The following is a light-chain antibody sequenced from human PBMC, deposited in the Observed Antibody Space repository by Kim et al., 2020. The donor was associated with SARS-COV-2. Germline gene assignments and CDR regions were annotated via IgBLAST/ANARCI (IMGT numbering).Light chain of an antibody. Sequence: GEGATVACRDSQTVTGKYLDGDQQKPGQAPRILSDGASSRATGIPDRFSGSGSGTDFTLTISRLEPEDFAVYYCQQYGSSPRAFGQGTKVDIK. CDR3: QQYGSSPRA. V-gene: IGKV3-20*01. CDR2: GAS. CDR1: QTVTGKY. J-gene: IGKJ1*01.